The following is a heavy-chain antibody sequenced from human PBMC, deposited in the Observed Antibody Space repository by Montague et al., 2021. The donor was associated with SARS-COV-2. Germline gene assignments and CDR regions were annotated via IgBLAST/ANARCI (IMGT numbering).Heavy chain of an antibody. V-gene: IGHV4-4*08. CDR2: IYTSGST. J-gene: IGHJ4*02. CDR3: ARASVTGGILDY. CDR1: GGSISGHY. Sequence: SETLSLTCSVSGGSISGHYWSWIRQPPGKGPEWIGRIYTSGSTNYNPSLKSRVTISVDTSKNQFSLKLSSVTAADTAVYYCARASVTGGILDYWGQGSLVTVSS. D-gene: IGHD1-26*01.